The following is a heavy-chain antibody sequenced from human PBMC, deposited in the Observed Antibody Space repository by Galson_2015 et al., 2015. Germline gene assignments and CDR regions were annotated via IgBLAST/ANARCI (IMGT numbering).Heavy chain of an antibody. CDR1: GDSASSNSAA. Sequence: CAISGDSASSNSAAWNWIRQSPSRGLEWLGRTYSRSKWYNDYAVSVKSRITISPDTSKNQFSLQLKSVTPDDTAVYYCVRAPAATIHYYYYMDVWGKGTTVTVSS. J-gene: IGHJ6*03. V-gene: IGHV6-1*01. CDR3: VRAPAATIHYYYYMDV. CDR2: TYSRSKWYN. D-gene: IGHD6-25*01.